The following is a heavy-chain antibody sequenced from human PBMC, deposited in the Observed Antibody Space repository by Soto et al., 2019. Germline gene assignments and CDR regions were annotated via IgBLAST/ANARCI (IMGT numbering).Heavy chain of an antibody. CDR2: ISGGSTTT. CDR1: GFTFRSYA. V-gene: IGHV3-23*01. CDR3: AKGGETTITRFDS. J-gene: IGHJ4*02. D-gene: IGHD4-4*01. Sequence: GGSLRLSCAASGFTFRSYAMNWVRQAPGKGLEWVSVISGGSTTTYYADSVKGRFTISRDNSKNTLYLQMNSLRAEDTAVYYCAKGGETTITRFDSWGLGTLVPVSP.